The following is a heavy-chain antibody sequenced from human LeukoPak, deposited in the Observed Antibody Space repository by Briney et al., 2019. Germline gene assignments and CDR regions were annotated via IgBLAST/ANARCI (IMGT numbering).Heavy chain of an antibody. J-gene: IGHJ4*02. CDR2: ISYEGSNK. CDR1: GFTFSSYA. D-gene: IGHD2-2*01. CDR3: ARDGGIVVVPAVGNFDY. V-gene: IGHV3-30*04. Sequence: GGSLRLSCAASGFTFSSYAMHWVRQAPGKGLEWVAVISYEGSNKYYADSVKGRLTISRDNSKNTLYLQMNSLRAEDTAVYYCARDGGIVVVPAVGNFDYWGQGTLVTVSS.